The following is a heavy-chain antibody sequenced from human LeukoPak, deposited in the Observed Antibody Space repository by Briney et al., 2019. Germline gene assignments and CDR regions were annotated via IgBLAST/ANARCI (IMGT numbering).Heavy chain of an antibody. D-gene: IGHD6-13*01. CDR2: ISSSGSTI. CDR3: ASIASRKQLVDY. Sequence: GGSLRLSCAASGFTFSSYEMNWVRQAPGKGLELVSYISSSGSTIYYADSVKGRFTIARDNAKSSVYLQMNSLRAEDTAVYYCASIASRKQLVDYWGQGTLVTVSS. CDR1: GFTFSSYE. V-gene: IGHV3-48*03. J-gene: IGHJ4*02.